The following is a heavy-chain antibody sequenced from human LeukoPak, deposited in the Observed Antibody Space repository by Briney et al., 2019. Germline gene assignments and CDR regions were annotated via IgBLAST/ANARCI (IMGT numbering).Heavy chain of an antibody. V-gene: IGHV4-59*08. Sequence: SETLSLTCTVSGDSISIYYWSWIRQPPGKGLEWIGYIYYSGSTNYNPSLKSRVTISVDTSKNQFSLKLTSVTAADTAVYYCARNSAVPHYFDYWGQGTLVTVSS. CDR3: ARNSAVPHYFDY. CDR2: IYYSGST. CDR1: GDSISIYY. D-gene: IGHD6-25*01. J-gene: IGHJ4*02.